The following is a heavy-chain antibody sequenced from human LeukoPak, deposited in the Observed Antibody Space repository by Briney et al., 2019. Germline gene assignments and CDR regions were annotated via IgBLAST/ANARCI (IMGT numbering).Heavy chain of an antibody. V-gene: IGHV4-31*03. D-gene: IGHD3-10*01. CDR3: ARDTYYYGSGSPGAFDI. Sequence: SETLSLTCTVSGGSISSGGSYWSWIRQHPGKGLEWIGYIYYSGSTYYNPSLKSRVTISVDTSKNQFSLKLSSVTAADTAVYYCARDTYYYGSGSPGAFDIWGQGTMVTVSS. CDR1: GGSISSGGSY. J-gene: IGHJ3*02. CDR2: IYYSGST.